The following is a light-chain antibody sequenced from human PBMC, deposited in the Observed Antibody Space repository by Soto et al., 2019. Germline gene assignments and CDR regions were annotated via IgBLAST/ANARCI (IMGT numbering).Light chain of an antibody. Sequence: EIVLTQSPGTLSLSPGERATLSCRASQSVSSSYLAWYQQKPGQAPRLLIYGASSRATGIPARFSGSGSGTDFTLTISRLEPEDFAVYYCQQYGSSPPWTFGQGTKGEI. CDR2: GAS. CDR3: QQYGSSPPWT. V-gene: IGKV3-20*01. J-gene: IGKJ1*01. CDR1: QSVSSSY.